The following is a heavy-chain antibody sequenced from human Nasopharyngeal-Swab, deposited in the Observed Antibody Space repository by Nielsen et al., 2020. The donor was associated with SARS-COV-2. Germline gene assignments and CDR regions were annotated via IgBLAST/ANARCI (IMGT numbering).Heavy chain of an antibody. V-gene: IGHV1-3*01. CDR2: INAGTGNT. CDR3: ARDLQNVLLWFGDPMGGWFDP. D-gene: IGHD3-10*01. J-gene: IGHJ5*02. CDR1: GYTFTSYA. Sequence: ASVKVSCKASGYTFTSYAIHWVRQAPGQRLEWMGGINAGTGNTKYSQKFKGRVTITRDTSASKAYMELSRLRSEDTAVYYCARDLQNVLLWFGDPMGGWFDPWGQGTLVTVSS.